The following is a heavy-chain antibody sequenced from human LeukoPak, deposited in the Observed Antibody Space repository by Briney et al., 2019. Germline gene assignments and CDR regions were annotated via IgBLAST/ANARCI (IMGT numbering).Heavy chain of an antibody. Sequence: SETLSLTCTVSGGSIRSSSYYWGWIRQPPGKGLEWIGCIYYTGSTYYNPSLKSRVTISVDTSKNQFSLKLSSVTAADTAVYYCARHPGTKPYDYVWGSYRYSTYFDYWGQGTLVTVSS. D-gene: IGHD3-16*02. CDR3: ARHPGTKPYDYVWGSYRYSTYFDY. J-gene: IGHJ4*02. V-gene: IGHV4-39*01. CDR1: GGSIRSSSYY. CDR2: IYYTGST.